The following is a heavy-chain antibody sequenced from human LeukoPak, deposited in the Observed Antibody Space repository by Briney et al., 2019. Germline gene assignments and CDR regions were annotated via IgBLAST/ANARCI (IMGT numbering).Heavy chain of an antibody. Sequence: SETLSLTCAVSGGSISSSNWWSWVRQPPGKGLEWIGEIYHSGSTNYNPSLKSRVTISVDKSKNQFSLKLSSVTAADTAVYYCASLKTYYGSGSYYMDYYYYMDVWGKGTTVTVSS. V-gene: IGHV4-4*02. J-gene: IGHJ6*03. D-gene: IGHD3-10*01. CDR2: IYHSGST. CDR1: GGSISSSNW. CDR3: ASLKTYYGSGSYYMDYYYYMDV.